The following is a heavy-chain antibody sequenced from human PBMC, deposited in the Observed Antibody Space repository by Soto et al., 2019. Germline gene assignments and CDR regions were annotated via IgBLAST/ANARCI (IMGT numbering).Heavy chain of an antibody. Sequence: QVQLQESGPGLVKPSETLSLTCTVSGGSISSYYWSWIRQPPGKGLEWIGYIYYSGSTNYNPSLKSRVTISVDTSKNQFSLKLSSVTAADTAVYYCAAYCSGGSCYSGAFDIWGQGTMVTVSS. D-gene: IGHD2-15*01. J-gene: IGHJ3*02. CDR1: GGSISSYY. CDR2: IYYSGST. V-gene: IGHV4-59*01. CDR3: AAYCSGGSCYSGAFDI.